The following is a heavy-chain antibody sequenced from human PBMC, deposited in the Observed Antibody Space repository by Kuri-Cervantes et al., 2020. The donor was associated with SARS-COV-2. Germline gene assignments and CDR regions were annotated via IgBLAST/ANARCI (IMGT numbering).Heavy chain of an antibody. Sequence: GSLRLSCAFYGESFSGYYWNWIRQSPGKGLQWIGEVNHRGSTNYNPSLKSRVTISVDTSSKQFSLNLSSVTAADTAVYYCARAYGFLRYIYYMDVWDRGTTVTVSS. D-gene: IGHD4-17*01. CDR3: ARAYGFLRYIYYMDV. CDR1: GESFSGYY. V-gene: IGHV4-34*01. CDR2: VNHRGST. J-gene: IGHJ6*03.